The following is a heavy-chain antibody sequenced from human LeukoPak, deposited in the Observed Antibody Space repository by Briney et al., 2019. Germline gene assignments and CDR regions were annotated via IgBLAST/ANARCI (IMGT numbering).Heavy chain of an antibody. CDR1: GYTFTSYY. Sequence: ASVKVSCKASGYTFTSYYMHWVRQAPGQGLEWMGIINPSGGSTSYAQKFQGRVTMTRDTSTSTVYMELSSLRSEDTAVYYCARDGGLTIFGVVLHYYYYGMDVWGQGTTVTVSS. D-gene: IGHD3-3*01. V-gene: IGHV1-46*01. J-gene: IGHJ6*02. CDR2: INPSGGST. CDR3: ARDGGLTIFGVVLHYYYYGMDV.